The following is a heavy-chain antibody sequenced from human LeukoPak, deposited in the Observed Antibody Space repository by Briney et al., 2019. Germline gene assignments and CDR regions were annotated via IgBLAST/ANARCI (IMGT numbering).Heavy chain of an antibody. CDR2: ISYDGSNK. J-gene: IGHJ4*02. Sequence: GGSLRLSCAASGFTFSSYAMHWVRQAPGKGLEWVAVISYDGSNKYYADSVKGRFTISRDNSKNTLYLQMNSLRAEDTAVYYCATPQADSGSYLFDYWGQGTLVTVSS. CDR3: ATPQADSGSYLFDY. V-gene: IGHV3-30*04. D-gene: IGHD1-26*01. CDR1: GFTFSSYA.